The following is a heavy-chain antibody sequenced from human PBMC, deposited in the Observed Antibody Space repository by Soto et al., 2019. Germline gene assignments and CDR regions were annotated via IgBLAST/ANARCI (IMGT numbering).Heavy chain of an antibody. V-gene: IGHV3-33*01. CDR2: IWYDGSNK. Sequence: QVQLVESGGGVVQPGRSLRLSCAASGFTFSSYGMHWVRQAPGKGLEWVAVIWYDGSNKYYADSVKGRFTISRDNSKNTLYLQMNSLRVEDTAVYYCARESMGRAFDIWGQGTMVTVSS. CDR1: GFTFSSYG. D-gene: IGHD3-10*01. CDR3: ARESMGRAFDI. J-gene: IGHJ3*02.